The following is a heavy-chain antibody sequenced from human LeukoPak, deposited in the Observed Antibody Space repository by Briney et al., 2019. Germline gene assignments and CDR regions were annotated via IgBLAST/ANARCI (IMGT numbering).Heavy chain of an antibody. CDR2: ISAYNGNT. CDR3: ARDLDGSGSCYTDY. Sequence: ASVKVSCKTSAYTFSNYGFNWVRQAPGQGLEWMGWISAYNGNTKYAQKFQGRFTMSTDTSTSTAYMELRSLTSDDTAVYYCARDLDGSGSCYTDYWGQGTLVTVSS. D-gene: IGHD3-10*01. V-gene: IGHV1-18*01. CDR1: AYTFSNYG. J-gene: IGHJ4*02.